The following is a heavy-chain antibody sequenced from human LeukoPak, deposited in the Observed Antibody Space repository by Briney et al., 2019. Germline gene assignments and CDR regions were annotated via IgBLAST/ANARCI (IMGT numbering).Heavy chain of an antibody. J-gene: IGHJ4*02. CDR2: ISGSGGST. V-gene: IGHV3-23*01. CDR1: GFTFSSYA. Sequence: AGGSLRLSCAASGFTFSSYAMSWVRQAPGKGLEWVSAISGSGGSTYYADSVKGRFTISRDNSKNTLYLQMNSLRAEDTAVYYCAKWLVGVVPAAGYYWGQGTLVTVSS. CDR3: AKWLVGVVPAAGYY. D-gene: IGHD2-2*01.